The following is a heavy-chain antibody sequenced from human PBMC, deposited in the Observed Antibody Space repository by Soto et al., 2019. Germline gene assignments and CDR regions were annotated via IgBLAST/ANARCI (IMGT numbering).Heavy chain of an antibody. Sequence: EVQLLESGGGLVQPGGSLRLSCAASGFTFSSYSMNWVRQAPGKGLEWVAAINGSGGSTYYADSVKGRFTISRDNSKNTLYLPINRLGGEEPAGLFLSKSSRGYHFDLLGQGTLGTVSS. CDR2: INGSGGST. V-gene: IGHV3-23*01. CDR1: GFTFSSYS. D-gene: IGHD3-22*01. J-gene: IGHJ4*02. CDR3: SKSSRGYHFDL.